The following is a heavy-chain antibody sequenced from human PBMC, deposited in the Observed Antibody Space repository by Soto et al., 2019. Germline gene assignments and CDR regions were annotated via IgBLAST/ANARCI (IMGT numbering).Heavy chain of an antibody. CDR2: INHSGST. CDR3: ARGYAAPRAAD. V-gene: IGHV4-34*01. CDR1: GGSFSGYY. J-gene: IGHJ4*02. Sequence: PSETLSLTCTVYGGSFSGYYCSWIRQPPGKGLEWIGEINHSGSTSYNPSLKSRVTISVDTSKNQLSLKLSSATAADTAVYYCARGYAAPRAADWGQGTLVTVSS. D-gene: IGHD2-15*01.